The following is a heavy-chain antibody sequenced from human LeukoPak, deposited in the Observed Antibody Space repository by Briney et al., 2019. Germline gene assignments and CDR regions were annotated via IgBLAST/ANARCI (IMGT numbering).Heavy chain of an antibody. CDR3: ARTYGGEGGMDV. CDR1: GFTFSSYA. V-gene: IGHV3-30-3*01. J-gene: IGHJ6*02. D-gene: IGHD2-21*01. Sequence: GGSLRLSCAASGFTFSSYAMHWVRQAPGKGLEWVAVISYDGSNKYYADSVKGRFTISRDNSKNTLYLQMTSLRAEDTAVYYCARTYGGEGGMDVWGQGTTVTVSS. CDR2: ISYDGSNK.